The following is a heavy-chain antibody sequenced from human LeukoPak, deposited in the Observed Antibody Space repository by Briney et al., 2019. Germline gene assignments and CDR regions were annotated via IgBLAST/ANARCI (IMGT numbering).Heavy chain of an antibody. Sequence: SETLSLTCTVSGGSISSYYWSWIRQPAGKGLEWIGRIYTSGSTNYNPSLKSRVTMSVDTSKNQFSLKLSSVTAADTAVYYCARERDYYDSSGYRYYFDYWGQGTLVTVSS. CDR1: GGSISSYY. J-gene: IGHJ4*02. D-gene: IGHD3-22*01. CDR3: ARERDYYDSSGYRYYFDY. V-gene: IGHV4-4*07. CDR2: IYTSGST.